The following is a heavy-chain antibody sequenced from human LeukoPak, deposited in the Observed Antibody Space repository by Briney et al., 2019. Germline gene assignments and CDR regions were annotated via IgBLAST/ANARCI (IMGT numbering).Heavy chain of an antibody. CDR1: GFTFGSYS. CDR3: ARAGPNYYDSSGLN. V-gene: IGHV3-21*01. Sequence: KPGGSLRLSCAASGFTFGSYSMNWVRQAPGKGLEWVSTISSSSSYIYYADSVKGRFTISRDNAKNSLYLQMNSLRAEDTAVYYCARAGPNYYDSSGLNWGQGTLVTVSS. J-gene: IGHJ4*02. D-gene: IGHD3-22*01. CDR2: ISSSSSYI.